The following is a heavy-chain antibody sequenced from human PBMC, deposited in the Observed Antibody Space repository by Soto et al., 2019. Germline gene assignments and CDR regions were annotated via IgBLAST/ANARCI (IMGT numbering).Heavy chain of an antibody. CDR1: GGSFSGYY. CDR3: ARGDYDFWSGYYRDYYYGMDV. Sequence: SETLSLTCAVYGGSFSGYYWSWIRQPPGKGLEWIGEINHSGSTNYNPSLKSRVTISVDTSKNQFSLKLSSVTAADPAVYYCARGDYDFWSGYYRDYYYGMDVWGQGTTVTVSS. CDR2: INHSGST. D-gene: IGHD3-3*01. V-gene: IGHV4-34*01. J-gene: IGHJ6*02.